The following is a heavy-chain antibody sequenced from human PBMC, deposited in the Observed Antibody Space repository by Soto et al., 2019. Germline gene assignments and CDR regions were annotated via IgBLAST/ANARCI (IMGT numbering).Heavy chain of an antibody. CDR3: ARGGGYYSPFDY. Sequence: SETLSLTCTVSGGSVSSGSYYWSWIRQPPGKGLEWIGYLYDSGSTNYNPSLKSRVTISVDTSKSQFSLKLSSVTAADTAVYYCARGGGYYSPFDYWGQGTLVTVSS. V-gene: IGHV4-61*01. CDR1: GGSVSSGSYY. J-gene: IGHJ4*02. D-gene: IGHD3-22*01. CDR2: LYDSGST.